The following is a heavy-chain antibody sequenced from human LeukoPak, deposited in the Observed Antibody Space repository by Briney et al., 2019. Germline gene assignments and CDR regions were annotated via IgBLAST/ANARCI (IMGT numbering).Heavy chain of an antibody. J-gene: IGHJ5*02. CDR2: ISAYNGNT. Sequence: ASVKVSFKASGYTFTSYGISWVRQAPGQGLEWMGWISAYNGNTNYAQKLQGRVTMTTDTSTSTAYMELRSLRSDDTAVYYCARDDAYDILTGNWFDPWGQGTLVTVSS. D-gene: IGHD3-9*01. CDR1: GYTFTSYG. CDR3: ARDDAYDILTGNWFDP. V-gene: IGHV1-18*01.